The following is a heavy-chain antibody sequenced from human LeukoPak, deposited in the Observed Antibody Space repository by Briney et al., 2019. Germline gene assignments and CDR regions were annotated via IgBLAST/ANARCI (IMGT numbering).Heavy chain of an antibody. CDR1: GYSFTSYW. Sequence: GESLQISCKGSGYSFTSYWIGWVRQMPGKGLEWMGIIYPGDSDTRYSPSFQGQVTISADKSISTAYLQWSSLKASDTAMYYCARLNIVVVPAATSIYYYYYMDVWGKGTTVTVSS. J-gene: IGHJ6*03. D-gene: IGHD2-2*01. V-gene: IGHV5-51*01. CDR3: ARLNIVVVPAATSIYYYYYMDV. CDR2: IYPGDSDT.